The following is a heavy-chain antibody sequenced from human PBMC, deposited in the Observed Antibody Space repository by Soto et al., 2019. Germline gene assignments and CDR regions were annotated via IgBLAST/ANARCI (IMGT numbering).Heavy chain of an antibody. CDR2: ISGSGAGT. CDR1: GFTFSSYA. D-gene: IGHD6-13*01. Sequence: EVQLLESGGGLVQPGGSLRLSCAASGFTFSSYALSWVRLAPGKGLEWVSAISGSGAGTYYADSVKGRFTSSRDNSKNTLYLQMNSLRAEDTAVYYCANSIAAAGIAMDYWGQGTLVTVSS. V-gene: IGHV3-23*01. J-gene: IGHJ4*02. CDR3: ANSIAAAGIAMDY.